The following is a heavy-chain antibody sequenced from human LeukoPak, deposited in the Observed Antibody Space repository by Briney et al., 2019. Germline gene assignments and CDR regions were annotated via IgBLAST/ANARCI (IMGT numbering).Heavy chain of an antibody. D-gene: IGHD6-6*01. CDR3: AREERIAARPFDY. V-gene: IGHV1-2*02. CDR1: GYTFTVYY. Sequence: ASVKVSCKASGYTFTVYYMHWVRQAPGQGLGWMGWINPNSGGTNYAQKFQGRVTMTRDTSISTAYMELSRLRSDDTAVYYCAREERIAARPFDYWGQGTLVTVSS. J-gene: IGHJ4*02. CDR2: INPNSGGT.